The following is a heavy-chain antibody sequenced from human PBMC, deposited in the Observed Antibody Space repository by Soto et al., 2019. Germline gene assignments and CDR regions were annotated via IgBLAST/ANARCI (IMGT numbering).Heavy chain of an antibody. D-gene: IGHD3-10*01. J-gene: IGHJ3*02. CDR1: GYSFTSYW. CDR3: ARRTTMVRGVIGDAFDI. V-gene: IGHV5-51*01. Sequence: PGESLKISCKGSGYSFTSYWIGWVRQMLGKGLEWMGIIYPGDSDTRYSPSFQGQVTISADKSISTAYLQWSSLKASDTAMYYCARRTTMVRGVIGDAFDIWGQGTMVTVSS. CDR2: IYPGDSDT.